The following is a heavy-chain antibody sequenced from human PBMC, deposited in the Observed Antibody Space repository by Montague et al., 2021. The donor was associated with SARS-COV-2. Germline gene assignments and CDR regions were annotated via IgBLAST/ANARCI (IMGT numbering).Heavy chain of an antibody. CDR3: AREWDSYPSGTQYFDL. D-gene: IGHD5-18*01. CDR1: GGAISSNN. CDR2: SNYSGSS. J-gene: IGHJ2*01. V-gene: IGHV4-59*01. Sequence: SETLSLTCTGSGGAISSNNWSWIRKPQGKAMEWMGYSNYSGSSNYNHYLNSRATITVDTSKNKFSLKLTSVTAADTAVYFCAREWDSYPSGTQYFDLWGRGTLVTVSS.